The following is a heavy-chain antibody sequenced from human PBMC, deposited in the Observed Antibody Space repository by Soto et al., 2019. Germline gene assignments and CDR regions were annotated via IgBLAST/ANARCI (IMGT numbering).Heavy chain of an antibody. CDR2: ISPYNGNT. CDR3: ARGIGGWFGVAYYYGMDV. J-gene: IGHJ6*02. D-gene: IGHD3-10*01. V-gene: IGHV1-18*01. Sequence: QVQLVQSGAEVKKPGASVKVSCKASGYTFTSYGISWVRQAPGQGLEWMGWISPYNGNTNYAQKLQGRGTMTTDTSTSTASMALRSLRSDDTALYYCARGIGGWFGVAYYYGMDVWGPGTTVTVSS. CDR1: GYTFTSYG.